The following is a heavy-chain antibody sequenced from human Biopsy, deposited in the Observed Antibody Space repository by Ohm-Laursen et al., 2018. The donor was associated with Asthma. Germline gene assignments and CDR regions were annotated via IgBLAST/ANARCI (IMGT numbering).Heavy chain of an antibody. CDR1: GFTFSSYA. J-gene: IGHJ6*02. CDR3: ARGGLGYCSSTSCYQNYYYGMDV. CDR2: IWYDGSNK. D-gene: IGHD2-2*01. Sequence: SLRLSCAASGFTFSSYAMHWVRQAPGKGLEWVAVIWYDGSNKYYADSVKGRFTISRDNSKNTLYLQMNSLRAEDTAVYYCARGGLGYCSSTSCYQNYYYGMDVWGQGTTVTVSS. V-gene: IGHV3-33*08.